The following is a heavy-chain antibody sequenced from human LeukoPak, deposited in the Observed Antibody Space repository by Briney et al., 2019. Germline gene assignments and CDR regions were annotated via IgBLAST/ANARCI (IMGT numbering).Heavy chain of an antibody. Sequence: GGSLRLSCTASKFTISNYWMTWVRQPPGKGLEWVANIKQDGSEKYYVDSVKGRFTISRDNAKNSLYLQMNSLRAEDTAVYYCAELGITMIGGVWGKGTTVTISS. CDR1: KFTISNYW. D-gene: IGHD3-10*02. V-gene: IGHV3-7*01. CDR2: IKQDGSEK. CDR3: AELGITMIGGV. J-gene: IGHJ6*04.